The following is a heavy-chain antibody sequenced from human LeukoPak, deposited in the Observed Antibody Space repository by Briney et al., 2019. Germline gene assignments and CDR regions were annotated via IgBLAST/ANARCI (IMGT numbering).Heavy chain of an antibody. CDR1: GFTFSSYA. CDR3: AKDRTVGASYWYFDL. J-gene: IGHJ2*01. V-gene: IGHV3-23*01. D-gene: IGHD1-26*01. Sequence: PGGSLRLSCAASGFTFSSYARNWVRQAPGKGLEWVLGISGVDGKTYYADSVKGRFTISRDSSKNTLFLHMNTLRAEDTAIYYCAKDRTVGASYWYFDLWGRGTLVTVSS. CDR2: ISGVDGKT.